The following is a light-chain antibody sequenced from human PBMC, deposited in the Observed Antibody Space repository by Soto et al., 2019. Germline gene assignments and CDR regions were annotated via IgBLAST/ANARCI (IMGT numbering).Light chain of an antibody. J-gene: IGLJ1*01. Sequence: QCALTQSPSESGSPGQSVTISCTGTSSDVGGYNYVSWYQQHPGKAPKLMIYEVSKRPSGVPDRFSGSKSGNTASLTVSGLQAEDEADYYCSSYAGSNNFVFGTGTKVTVL. CDR1: SSDVGGYNY. V-gene: IGLV2-8*01. CDR2: EVS. CDR3: SSYAGSNNFV.